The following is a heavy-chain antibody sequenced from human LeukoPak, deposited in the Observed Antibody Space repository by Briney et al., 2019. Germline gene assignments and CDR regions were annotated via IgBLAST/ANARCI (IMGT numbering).Heavy chain of an antibody. D-gene: IGHD3-10*01. Sequence: GASVKVSCKASGYTFTSYDINWVRQATGQGLEWMGWMNPNSGNTGYAQKFQGRVTITRNTSISTAYMELSSLRSEDTAVYYCARSTRRAVVVRGVIITVYYFDYWGQGTLVTVSS. J-gene: IGHJ4*02. CDR3: ARSTRRAVVVRGVIITVYYFDY. CDR2: MNPNSGNT. V-gene: IGHV1-8*03. CDR1: GYTFTSYD.